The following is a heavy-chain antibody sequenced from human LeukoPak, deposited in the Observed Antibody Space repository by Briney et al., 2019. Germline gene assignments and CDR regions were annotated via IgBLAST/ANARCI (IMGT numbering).Heavy chain of an antibody. J-gene: IGHJ6*03. V-gene: IGHV3-48*01. D-gene: IGHD4-11*01. Sequence: PGGSLRLSCAASGSTFSSYSMNWVRQAPGKGLEWVSYISSSSSTIYYADSVKGRFTIFRDNAKNSLYLQMNSLRAEDTAVYYCARAYSTYHMDVWGKGTTVTVSS. CDR3: ARAYSTYHMDV. CDR2: ISSSSSTI. CDR1: GSTFSSYS.